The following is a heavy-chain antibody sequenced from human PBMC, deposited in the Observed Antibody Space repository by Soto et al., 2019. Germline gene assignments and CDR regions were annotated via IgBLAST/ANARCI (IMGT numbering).Heavy chain of an antibody. Sequence: PSETLSLPCTVSASSTSSNYCTWGLHPSVKGLEWIGRIYTSGSTNYNPSLKSRFTTSVDTSKNQISLTLSSVTAAVPAAYSCARGGSGYKVLTVDFCGQGTLVT. D-gene: IGHD6-25*01. CDR3: ARGGSGYKVLTVDF. J-gene: IGHJ4*02. CDR2: IYTSGST. CDR1: ASSTSSNY. V-gene: IGHV4-4*07.